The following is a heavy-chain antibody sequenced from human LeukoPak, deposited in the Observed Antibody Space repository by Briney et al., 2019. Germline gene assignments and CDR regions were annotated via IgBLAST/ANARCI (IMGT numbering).Heavy chain of an antibody. D-gene: IGHD5-24*01. CDR2: IYYSGST. CDR1: GGSISSSSYY. J-gene: IGHJ3*02. CDR3: AIPGDGYKNSAFDI. Sequence: SETLSLTCTVSGGSISSSSYYWGWIRQPPGKGLEWIGSIYYSGSTYYNPSLKSRVTISVDTSKNQFSLKLSSVTAADTAVYYCAIPGDGYKNSAFDIWGQGTMVTVSS. V-gene: IGHV4-39*01.